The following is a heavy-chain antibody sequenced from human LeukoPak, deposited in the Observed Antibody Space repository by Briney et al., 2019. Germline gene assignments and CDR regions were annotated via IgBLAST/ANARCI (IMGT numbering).Heavy chain of an antibody. Sequence: SVKVSCKASGYTFTSYDINWVRQAPGQGLEWMGWVNPNAGNTGYVQKFQGRVTFTRNTSISTAYMELSSLRSEDTAVYYCARGKYCSDATCYSLGYYYYMDVWGKGTTVTVSS. CDR1: GYTFTSYD. D-gene: IGHD2-15*01. CDR2: VNPNAGNT. CDR3: ARGKYCSDATCYSLGYYYYMDV. V-gene: IGHV1-8*03. J-gene: IGHJ6*03.